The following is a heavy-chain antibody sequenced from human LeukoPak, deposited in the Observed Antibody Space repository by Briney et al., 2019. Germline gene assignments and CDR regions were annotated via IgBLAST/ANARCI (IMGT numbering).Heavy chain of an antibody. D-gene: IGHD3-3*01. V-gene: IGHV4-34*01. CDR2: INHSGST. J-gene: IGHJ5*02. CDR1: GGSFSGYY. CDR3: ARVRSRARITIFGVARNWFDP. Sequence: SETLSLTCAVYGGSFSGYYWSWIRQPPGKGLEWVWEINHSGSTNYNPSLKSRVTISVDTSKNPFSLKLSTVTAANTAVYYCARVRSRARITIFGVARNWFDPWGQGTLVTVSS.